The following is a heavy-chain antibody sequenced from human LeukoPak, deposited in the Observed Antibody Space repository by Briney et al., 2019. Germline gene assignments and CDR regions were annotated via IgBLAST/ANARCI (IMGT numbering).Heavy chain of an antibody. V-gene: IGHV1-69*13. CDR1: GGTFSSYA. CDR2: IIPIFGTA. D-gene: IGHD2-2*01. J-gene: IGHJ6*02. CDR3: ARGMQLLYYYYGMDV. Sequence: ASVKVSCKASGGTFSSYAISWVRQAPGQGLKWMGGIIPIFGTANYAQKFQGRVTITADESTSTAYMELSSLRSEDTAVYYCARGMQLLYYYYGMDVWGQGTTVTVSS.